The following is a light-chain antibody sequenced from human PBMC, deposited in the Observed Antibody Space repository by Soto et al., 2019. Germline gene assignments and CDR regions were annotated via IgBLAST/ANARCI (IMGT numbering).Light chain of an antibody. CDR3: AAWDDSLNGWV. J-gene: IGLJ3*02. V-gene: IGLV1-44*01. Sequence: QSVLTQPPSASGTPGQRVTISCSGSSSNIGTNTVNWYQQLPGTAPKLLIYDNNHRPSGVPDRFSGSKSGTSASLAISGLQSEPEADYYCAAWDDSLNGWVFGGGTNSPS. CDR1: SSNIGTNT. CDR2: DNN.